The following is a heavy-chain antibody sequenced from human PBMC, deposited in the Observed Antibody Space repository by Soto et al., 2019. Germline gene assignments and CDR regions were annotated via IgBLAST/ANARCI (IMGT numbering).Heavy chain of an antibody. V-gene: IGHV3-21*01. D-gene: IGHD6-6*01. CDR1: GFTFSSYS. J-gene: IGHJ5*02. CDR2: ISSSSSYI. CDR3: ARVGEEYFRSGWFDT. Sequence: LRLSCAASGFTFSSYSMNWVRRAPGKGLEWVSSISSSSSYIYYADSVKGRFTISRDNAKNSLYLQMNSLRAEDTAVYYCARVGEEYFRSGWFDTWGQGTLVTVSS.